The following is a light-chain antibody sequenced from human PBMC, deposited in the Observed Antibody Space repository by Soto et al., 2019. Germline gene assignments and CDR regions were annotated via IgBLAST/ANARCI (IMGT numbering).Light chain of an antibody. J-gene: IGKJ5*01. CDR3: QQYSKWPIT. Sequence: EMVMTQSPAILSVSPGESAPXXXXXSQSVNSNYLAWYXXHHGQXXRXXIYGISTRATGIPARFSGSGSGTELSLTISSLQSEDFEVYYCQQYSKWPITFGQGTRLEIK. CDR1: QSVNSN. CDR2: GIS. V-gene: IGKV3-15*01.